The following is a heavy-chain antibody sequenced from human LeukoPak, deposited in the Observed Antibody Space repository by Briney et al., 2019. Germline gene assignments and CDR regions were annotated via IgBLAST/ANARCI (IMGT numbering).Heavy chain of an antibody. Sequence: KPSETLSLTCTVSGGSISSGGYYWGWIRQHPGKGLEWIGYIYYSGSTYYNPSLKSRVTISVDTSKNQFSLKLSSVTAADTAVYYCATGTVRGSYYIGYWGQGTLVTVSS. J-gene: IGHJ4*02. V-gene: IGHV4-31*03. CDR3: ATGTVRGSYYIGY. CDR1: GGSISSGGYY. CDR2: IYYSGST. D-gene: IGHD3-10*01.